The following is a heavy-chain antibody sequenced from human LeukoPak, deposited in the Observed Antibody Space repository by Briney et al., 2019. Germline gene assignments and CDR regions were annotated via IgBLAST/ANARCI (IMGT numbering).Heavy chain of an antibody. J-gene: IGHJ6*03. CDR3: ARFAAGGSYYYYMDV. D-gene: IGHD6-25*01. Sequence: GGSLRLSCAASGFTFSSYSMNWVRQAPGKGLEWVSYIVSSGDTIYYADSVKGRFTISRDNAKNSLYLQMNSLRADDTAVYYCARFAAGGSYYYYMDVWGEGTTVTVSS. CDR1: GFTFSSYS. V-gene: IGHV3-48*01. CDR2: IVSSGDTI.